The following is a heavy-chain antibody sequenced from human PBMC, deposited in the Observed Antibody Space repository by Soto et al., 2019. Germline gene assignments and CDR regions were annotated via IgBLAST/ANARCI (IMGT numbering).Heavy chain of an antibody. CDR2: INAYNGNT. CDR1: GYTFTSYA. CDR3: ARESRYCSGGSCYFLPGIDY. V-gene: IGHV1-3*01. Sequence: GASVKVSCKASGYTFTSYAMHWVRQAPGQRLEWMGWINAYNGNTNYAQKLQGRVTMTTDTSTSTAYMVLSSLRSEDTAVYYCARESRYCSGGSCYFLPGIDYWGQGTLVTSPQ. D-gene: IGHD2-15*01. J-gene: IGHJ4*02.